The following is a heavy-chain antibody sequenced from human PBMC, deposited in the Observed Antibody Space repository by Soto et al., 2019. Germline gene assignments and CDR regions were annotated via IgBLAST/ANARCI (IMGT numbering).Heavy chain of an antibody. D-gene: IGHD2-2*02. CDR2: ISGVGGSGA. V-gene: IGHV3-23*01. CDR1: GFTFNTYA. CDR3: ARDHGGYCSSTSCYTTYYYGMDV. J-gene: IGHJ6*02. Sequence: EVQLLESGGGLVQSGGSLRLSCVASGFTFNTYAMSWVRQAPGKGLEWVSVISGVGGSGAYYTDSVKGRFTISRDNSKNTLYLQMNSLRAEDTAVYYCARDHGGYCSSTSCYTTYYYGMDVWGQGTTVTVSS.